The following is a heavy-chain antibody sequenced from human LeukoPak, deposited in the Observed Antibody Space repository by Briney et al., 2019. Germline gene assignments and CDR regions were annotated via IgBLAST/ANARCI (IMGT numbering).Heavy chain of an antibody. CDR2: ISSSSTI. CDR1: GFTFSSYS. J-gene: IGHJ3*02. D-gene: IGHD4/OR15-4a*01. Sequence: GGSLRLSCAASGFTFSSYSMNWVRQAPGKGLEWVSYISSSSTIYYADSVKGRFTISRDNAKNSLYLQMNSLRAEDTAVYYCARELTDAFDIWGQGTMVTVSS. V-gene: IGHV3-48*01. CDR3: ARELTDAFDI.